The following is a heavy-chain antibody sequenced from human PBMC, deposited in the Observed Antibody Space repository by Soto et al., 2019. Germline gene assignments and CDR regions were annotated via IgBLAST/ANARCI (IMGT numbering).Heavy chain of an antibody. J-gene: IGHJ6*02. CDR1: GFTFRDYY. CDR2: ISSSGSTI. CDR3: ARLVTATRNYYYGMDV. V-gene: IGHV3-11*01. D-gene: IGHD1-20*01. Sequence: GSLRLSCAASGFTFRDYYMTWIRQAPWKGLEWLSYISSSGSTIYYADSVKGRFTISRDNAKNSLFLQMNSLRAEDTAVYYCARLVTATRNYYYGMDVWGQGTTVTVSS.